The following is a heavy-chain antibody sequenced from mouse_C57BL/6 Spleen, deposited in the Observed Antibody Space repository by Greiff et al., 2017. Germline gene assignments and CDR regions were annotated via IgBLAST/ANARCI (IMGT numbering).Heavy chain of an antibody. CDR3: ARRGDGYFFAY. V-gene: IGHV1-69*01. CDR2: IDPSDSYT. D-gene: IGHD2-3*01. J-gene: IGHJ3*01. CDR1: GYTFTSYW. Sequence: VQLQQSGAELVMPGASVKLSCKASGYTFTSYWMHWVKQRPGQGLEWIGEIDPSDSYTNYNQKFKGKSTLTVDKSSSTAYMQLSSLTSEDSAVYYCARRGDGYFFAYWGQGTLVTVSA.